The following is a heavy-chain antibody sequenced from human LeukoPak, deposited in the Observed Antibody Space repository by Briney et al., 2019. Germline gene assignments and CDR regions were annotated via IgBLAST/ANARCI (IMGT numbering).Heavy chain of an antibody. CDR1: GNSFTNYW. Sequence: GESLKISCKGSGNSFTNYWIGWVRQMPGKGLEWMGIIYPGDSDTRYSPSFQCQVTMSVDKSISTAYLQWSSLKASDTAMYYCARRYSGSDFYFDYWGQGTLVTVSS. J-gene: IGHJ4*02. CDR3: ARRYSGSDFYFDY. V-gene: IGHV5-51*01. CDR2: IYPGDSDT. D-gene: IGHD5-12*01.